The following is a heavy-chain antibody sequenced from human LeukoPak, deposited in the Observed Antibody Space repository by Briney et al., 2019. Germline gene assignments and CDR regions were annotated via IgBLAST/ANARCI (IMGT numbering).Heavy chain of an antibody. V-gene: IGHV3-43D*04. D-gene: IGHD5-18*01. J-gene: IGHJ4*02. Sequence: PGGFLRLSCTASGFIFDHYAMHWVRQAPGKGLEWVSLISWDGENTNYADSVRGRFTISRDNSKNSLYLQMNSLRPEDTALYYCAKQGERYAYGPPDYYFDSRGQGTLVTVSS. CDR3: AKQGERYAYGPPDYYFDS. CDR2: ISWDGENT. CDR1: GFIFDHYA.